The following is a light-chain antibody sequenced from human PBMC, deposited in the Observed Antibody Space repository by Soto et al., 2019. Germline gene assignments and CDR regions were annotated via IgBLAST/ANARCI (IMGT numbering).Light chain of an antibody. Sequence: QSVLTQPASVSGSPGQSITIPCTGTSSDIGGYNYVSWYQPHPGQAPKLMIFDVSYRPSGISDRFSGSKSGNTASLTISRLQPEDEADYYCSSYRASSTLFGGGTQLTVL. CDR1: SSDIGGYNY. CDR3: SSYRASSTL. CDR2: DVS. J-gene: IGLJ2*01. V-gene: IGLV2-14*03.